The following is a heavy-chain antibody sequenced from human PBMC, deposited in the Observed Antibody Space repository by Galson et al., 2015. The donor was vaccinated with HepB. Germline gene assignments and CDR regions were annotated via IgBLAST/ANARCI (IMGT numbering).Heavy chain of an antibody. V-gene: IGHV3-30*18. CDR1: GFTFRSFG. CDR2: ISDDGTKQ. Sequence: SLRLSCAASGFTFRSFGIHWARQAPGKGLEWVAVISDDGTKQYYADSVKGRFIISRDNSKNTLYLQMNSLRAEDTAVYYCAEEPGIAAPNFDYWGQGTLVTVSS. CDR3: AEEPGIAAPNFDY. D-gene: IGHD6-13*01. J-gene: IGHJ4*02.